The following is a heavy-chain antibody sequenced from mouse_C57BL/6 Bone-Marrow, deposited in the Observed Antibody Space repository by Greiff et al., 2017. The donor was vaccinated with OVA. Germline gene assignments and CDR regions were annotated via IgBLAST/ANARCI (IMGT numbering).Heavy chain of an antibody. D-gene: IGHD4-1*01. CDR1: GFTFSSYT. V-gene: IGHV5-9*01. Sequence: EVMLVESGGGLVKPGGSLKLSCAASGFTFSSYTMSWVRQTPEKRLEWVATISGGGGNTYYPDRVKGRFTISRDKAETTLYLLMSSLRSEDTALYYCARRDWDEDYFDYWGQGTTLTVSS. CDR2: ISGGGGNT. J-gene: IGHJ2*01. CDR3: ARRDWDEDYFDY.